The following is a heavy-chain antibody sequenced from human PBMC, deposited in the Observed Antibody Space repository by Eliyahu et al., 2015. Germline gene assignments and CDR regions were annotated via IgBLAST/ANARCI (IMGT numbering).Heavy chain of an antibody. CDR2: IGPRGSVX. CDR3: VRDNSASDSGTTYWFPDP. D-gene: IGHD1-26*01. Sequence: QAQLVQSGAEVXEPGASVKVSCKASGFTFPDHWMXXVRQAPGQGLQWMGIIGPRGSVXTYAQEFQGRVTMTRDTSTSTLYMELSSLRSEDTAVYYCVRDNSASDSGTTYWFPDPWGRGTLVTVSS. V-gene: IGHV1-46*01. J-gene: IGHJ2*01. CDR1: GFTFPDHW.